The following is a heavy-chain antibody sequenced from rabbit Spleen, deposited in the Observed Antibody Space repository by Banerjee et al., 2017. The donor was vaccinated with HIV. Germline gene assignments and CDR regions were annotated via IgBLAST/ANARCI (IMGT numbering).Heavy chain of an antibody. D-gene: IGHD1-1*01. CDR3: TRDDGSGHYIDGYFNL. V-gene: IGHV1S45*01. J-gene: IGHJ4*01. CDR1: GVSLNDKDV. Sequence: LEESGGGLIKPEGSLTLTCKASGVSLNDKDVMCWVRQAPGKGLEWIACINIVTGKSVYASWAKGRFTISKTSSTTVTLQVTSLTAADTATYFCTRDDGSGHYIDGYFNLWGQGTLVTVS. CDR2: INIVTGKS.